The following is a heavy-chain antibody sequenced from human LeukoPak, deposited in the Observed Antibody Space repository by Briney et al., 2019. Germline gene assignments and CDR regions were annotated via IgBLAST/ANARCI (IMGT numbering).Heavy chain of an antibody. D-gene: IGHD3-9*01. CDR1: GGSISSSSYY. V-gene: IGHV4-39*07. CDR3: ARDQAKYFDWLPTPFDY. J-gene: IGHJ4*02. Sequence: SETLSLTCTVSGGSISSSSYYWGWIRQPPGKGLEWIGSIYYSGSTYYNPSLKSRVTISVDTSKNQFSLKLSSVTAADTAVYYCARDQAKYFDWLPTPFDYWGQGTLVTVSS. CDR2: IYYSGST.